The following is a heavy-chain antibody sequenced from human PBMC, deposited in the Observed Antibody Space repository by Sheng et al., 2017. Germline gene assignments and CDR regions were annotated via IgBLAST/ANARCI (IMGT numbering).Heavy chain of an antibody. CDR3: ASSGAGDAFDS. CDR2: IYTSGST. V-gene: IGHV4-4*07. Sequence: QVQLQESGPGLVKPFRRPLSLTCTXSGGSISSYYWSWIRQPAGKGLEWIGRIYTSGSTNYNPSLKSRVTMSVXTSKNQFSLKLSSVTAADTAVYYCASSGAGDAFDSLGPRDNGHRLF. CDR1: GGSISSYY. D-gene: IGHD3-10*01. J-gene: IGHJ3*01.